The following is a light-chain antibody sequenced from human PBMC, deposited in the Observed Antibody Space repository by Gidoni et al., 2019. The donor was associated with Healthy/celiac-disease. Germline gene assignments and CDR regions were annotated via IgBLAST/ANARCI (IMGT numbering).Light chain of an antibody. J-gene: IGKJ1*01. Sequence: DIQMTQSPSTLSASVGDRVTITCPASQSISSWLAWYQQKPEKAPKLLIYKASSLESGVPSRFSGGGSGTEFTLTISSLQPDDFATYYCQQYNSYSTWTFGQGTKVEIK. V-gene: IGKV1-5*03. CDR3: QQYNSYSTWT. CDR2: KAS. CDR1: QSISSW.